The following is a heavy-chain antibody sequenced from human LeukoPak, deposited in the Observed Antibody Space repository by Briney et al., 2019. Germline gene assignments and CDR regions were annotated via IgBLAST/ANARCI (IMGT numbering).Heavy chain of an antibody. D-gene: IGHD6-19*01. Sequence: PGGSLRLSCAASGVTFSSYAMHWGCQAPGKGLERVAVISYDGSNKYYADSVKGRVTISRDNSKNTLYLQLNSLRPEDTAVYYCARDFAVAQNSGYFDYWGQGTLVTVPS. CDR2: ISYDGSNK. CDR1: GVTFSSYA. J-gene: IGHJ4*02. CDR3: ARDFAVAQNSGYFDY. V-gene: IGHV3-30*04.